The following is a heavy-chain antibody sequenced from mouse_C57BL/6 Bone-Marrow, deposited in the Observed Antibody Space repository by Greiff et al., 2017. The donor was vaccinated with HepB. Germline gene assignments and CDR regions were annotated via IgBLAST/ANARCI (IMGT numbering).Heavy chain of an antibody. CDR2: SRNKANDYTT. CDR3: ARDDGGSYAMDY. Sequence: EVKLVESGGGLVQSGRSLRLSCATSGFTFSDFYMEWVRQAPGKGLEWIAASRNKANDYTTEYSASVKGRFIVSRDTSQSILYLQMNALRAEDTAIYYCARDDGGSYAMDYWGQGTSVTVSS. CDR1: GFTFSDFY. J-gene: IGHJ4*01. V-gene: IGHV7-1*01.